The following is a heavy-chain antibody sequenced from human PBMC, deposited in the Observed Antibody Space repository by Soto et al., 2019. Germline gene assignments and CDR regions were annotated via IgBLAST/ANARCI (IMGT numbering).Heavy chain of an antibody. CDR3: ARGNVDTAMVTVYDY. V-gene: IGHV4-59*01. CDR1: GGSISSYY. D-gene: IGHD5-18*01. J-gene: IGHJ4*02. Sequence: PSETLSLTCTVSGGSISSYYWSWIRQPPGKGLEWIGYIYYSGSTNYNPSLKSRVTISVDTSKNQFSLKLSSVTAADTAVYYCARGNVDTAMVTVYDYWGQGTLVTVSS. CDR2: IYYSGST.